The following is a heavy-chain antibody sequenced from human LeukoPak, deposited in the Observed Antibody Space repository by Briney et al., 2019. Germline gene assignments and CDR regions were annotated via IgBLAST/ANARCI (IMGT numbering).Heavy chain of an antibody. CDR3: VRGCSSTSCYVFPGVIAVAGALDY. CDR2: ISYDGSNK. D-gene: IGHD2-2*01. J-gene: IGHJ4*02. V-gene: IGHV3-30*04. CDR1: GFTFSSYA. Sequence: GGSLRLSCAASGFTFSSYAMHWVRQAPGKGLGWVAVISYDGSNKYYADSVKGRFTISRDNSKNTLYLQMNSLRAEDTAVYYCVRGCSSTSCYVFPGVIAVAGALDYWGQGTLVTVSS.